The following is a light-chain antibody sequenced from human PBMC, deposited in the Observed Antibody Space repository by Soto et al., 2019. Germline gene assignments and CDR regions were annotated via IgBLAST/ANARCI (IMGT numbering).Light chain of an antibody. CDR1: QSICSY. CDR2: DTS. V-gene: IGKV3-11*01. J-gene: IGKJ2*01. Sequence: EIVLTQSPATVSLSPGERVTLSCRASQSICSYLAWYQQKPGQAPRLLIYDTSDRATGVPARFSGSGSGTDFTLTISSLEPEDFAVYYCQQRSNWPLFTFGQGTKLEIK. CDR3: QQRSNWPLFT.